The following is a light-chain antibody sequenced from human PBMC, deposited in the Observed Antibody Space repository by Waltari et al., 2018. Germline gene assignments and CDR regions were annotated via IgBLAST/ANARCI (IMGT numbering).Light chain of an antibody. V-gene: IGKV2-30*02. CDR3: MQGTHWPPWT. CDR2: KVS. CDR1: QSLVHSDGNTY. J-gene: IGKJ1*01. Sequence: DVVMTQSPLSLPVTLGQPASISCRSSQSLVHSDGNTYLNWFQQRPGQSPRRLIYKVSNRDSGVPDRFSGSGSCTDFTLKISRVEVEDVGVYYCMQGTHWPPWTFGQGTKVEIK.